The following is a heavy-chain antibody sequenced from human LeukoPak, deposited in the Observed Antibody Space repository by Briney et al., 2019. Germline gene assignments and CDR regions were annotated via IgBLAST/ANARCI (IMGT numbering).Heavy chain of an antibody. CDR2: IYSNGNT. CDR3: GSSTFHYYYHGMDV. CDR1: GFIVSSKY. V-gene: IGHV3-53*01. Sequence: GSLRLSCAASGFIVSSKYMSWVRQAPGKGLEWVSGIYSNGNTYYADPVKGRFTISRDNSKSTLYLQMNSLRVEDTAVYYCGSSTFHYYYHGMDVWGQGATVTVSS. J-gene: IGHJ6*02.